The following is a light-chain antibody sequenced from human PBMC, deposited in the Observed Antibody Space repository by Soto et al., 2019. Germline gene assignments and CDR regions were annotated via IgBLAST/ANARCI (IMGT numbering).Light chain of an antibody. CDR3: VSYTYSTTYV. CDR1: SSDVGGSNF. Sequence: QSALTQPASVSDSPGQSVTISCTGTSSDVGGSNFVSWYQQHPGKPPKLIIYDVANRPSGVSNRFSGSKSGSTASLIISRLQTEDEADYYCVSYTYSTTYVFGTGTKV. J-gene: IGLJ1*01. V-gene: IGLV2-14*03. CDR2: DVA.